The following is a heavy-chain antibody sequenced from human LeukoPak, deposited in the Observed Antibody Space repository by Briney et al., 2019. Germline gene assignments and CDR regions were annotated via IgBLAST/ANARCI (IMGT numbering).Heavy chain of an antibody. CDR2: ISSSSSYI. V-gene: IGHV3-21*01. D-gene: IGHD2-15*01. Sequence: GGSLRLSCAASGFTFSSYSMTWVRQAPGKGLEWVSSISSSSSYIYYADSVKGRFTISRDNAKNSLSLQMNSLRAEDTAVYYCARGYPPGAFDIWGQGTMDTVSS. J-gene: IGHJ3*02. CDR1: GFTFSSYS. CDR3: ARGYPPGAFDI.